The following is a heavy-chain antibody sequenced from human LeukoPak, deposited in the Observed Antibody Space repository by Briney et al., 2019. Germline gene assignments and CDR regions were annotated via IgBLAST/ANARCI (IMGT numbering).Heavy chain of an antibody. J-gene: IGHJ4*02. D-gene: IGHD5-24*01. CDR3: ARGRWSATTASYYLDF. Sequence: SETLSLTCAVYGGSFSGYYWSWIRQPPGKGLEWIGEINHSGSTNYNPSLKSQVTISVDTSKNQFSLKLSSVTAADTAVYYCARGRWSATTASYYLDFWGQGTLVTVSS. V-gene: IGHV4-34*01. CDR1: GGSFSGYY. CDR2: INHSGST.